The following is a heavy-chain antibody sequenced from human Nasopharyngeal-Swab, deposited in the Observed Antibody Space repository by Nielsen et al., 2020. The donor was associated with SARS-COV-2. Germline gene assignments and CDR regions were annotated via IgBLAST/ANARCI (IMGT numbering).Heavy chain of an antibody. CDR3: ARASPYYYGSGSYSRDYYYGMDV. D-gene: IGHD3-10*01. CDR1: GFTFSSYD. Sequence: GESLKISCAASGFTFSSYDMHWVRQATGKGLEWVSAIGTAGDTYYPGSVKGRFTISRENAKNSLYLQMNSPRAGDTAVYYCARASPYYYGSGSYSRDYYYGMDVWGQGTTVTVSS. V-gene: IGHV3-13*01. CDR2: IGTAGDT. J-gene: IGHJ6*02.